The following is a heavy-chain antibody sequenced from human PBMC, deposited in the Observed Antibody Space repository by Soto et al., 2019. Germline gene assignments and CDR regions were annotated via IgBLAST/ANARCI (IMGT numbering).Heavy chain of an antibody. CDR2: ISGSGGST. CDR1: GFTFSSYV. D-gene: IGHD3-16*01. Sequence: EVQLLESGGGLVQPGGSLRLSCAASGFTFSSYVMSWVRQAPGKGLEWVSAISGSGGSTYYADSVKGRFTISRDNSKNTLYLQMNSLRAEDTAVYYCAKQGNYVHYYYYMDVWGKGTTVTVSS. J-gene: IGHJ6*03. CDR3: AKQGNYVHYYYYMDV. V-gene: IGHV3-23*01.